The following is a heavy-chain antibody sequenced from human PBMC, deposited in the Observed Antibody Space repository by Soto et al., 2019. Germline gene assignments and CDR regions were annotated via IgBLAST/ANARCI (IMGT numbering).Heavy chain of an antibody. J-gene: IGHJ6*02. CDR2: INVANGNT. V-gene: IGHV1-3*01. CDR1: GHTFTGYA. CDR3: AMTLKGYYYGMDV. Sequence: ASVKVSCKASGHTFTGYALQWVRQAPGKRLEWMAWINVANGNTKLSQKFQGRLTITRDTSATTAYMELSSLRSEDTVLYYCAMTLKGYYYGMDVWGQGTTVTVSS. D-gene: IGHD2-21*02.